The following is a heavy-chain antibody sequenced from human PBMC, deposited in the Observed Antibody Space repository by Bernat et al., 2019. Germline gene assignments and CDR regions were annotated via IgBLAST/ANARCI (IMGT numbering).Heavy chain of an antibody. Sequence: QVQLVESGGGVVQPGRSLRLSCAASGFTFSSYGMHWVRQAPGKGLEWVAVIWYDGSNKYYADSVKGRFTISRDNSKNTLYLQMNSLRAEDTAVYYCARESSDVDTAMAPLLDSMGFDPWGQGTLITGSS. V-gene: IGHV3-33*01. D-gene: IGHD5-18*01. CDR3: ARESSDVDTAMAPLLDSMGFDP. CDR2: IWYDGSNK. CDR1: GFTFSSYG. J-gene: IGHJ5*02.